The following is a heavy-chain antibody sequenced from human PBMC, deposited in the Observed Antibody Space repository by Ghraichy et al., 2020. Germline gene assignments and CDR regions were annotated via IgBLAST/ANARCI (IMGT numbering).Heavy chain of an antibody. D-gene: IGHD6-6*01. Sequence: SCTVSGGSISSSSYYWVWIRQPPGKGLEWIGSIHNSGSTFYNPSLRSRVTISVDSSKNQFSLKLRSVTAADTAVYYCARPGGRIAARQYFDYWGQGTLVTVSS. V-gene: IGHV4-39*01. CDR2: IHNSGST. CDR1: GGSISSSSYY. CDR3: ARPGGRIAARQYFDY. J-gene: IGHJ4*02.